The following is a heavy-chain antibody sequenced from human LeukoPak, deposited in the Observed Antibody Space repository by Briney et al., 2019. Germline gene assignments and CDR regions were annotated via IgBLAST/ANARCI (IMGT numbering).Heavy chain of an antibody. CDR1: GGSFSGYY. J-gene: IGHJ4*02. Sequence: NPSETLSLTCAVYGGSFSGYYWSWIRQPPGKGLEWIGEINHSGNTNYNPSLKSRVTISVDTSKNQFSLKLDSVTAADTAVYYCARQAYCSGTSCYPFDYWGQGTLVTVSS. V-gene: IGHV4-34*01. CDR3: ARQAYCSGTSCYPFDY. D-gene: IGHD2-2*01. CDR2: INHSGNT.